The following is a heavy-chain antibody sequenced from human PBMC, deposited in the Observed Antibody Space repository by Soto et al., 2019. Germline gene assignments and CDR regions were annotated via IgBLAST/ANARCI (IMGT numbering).Heavy chain of an antibody. CDR1: GFIFSSYW. CDR3: AREVMLRGVIGNYYYMDV. CDR2: IKQDASEE. V-gene: IGHV3-7*01. J-gene: IGHJ6*03. Sequence: EGQLVESGGGLVQPGGSLRLSCAASGFIFSSYWMTWVRQAPGKGLEWVANIKQDASEEYSVGSVKGRFTISRDNAKNSLYLQMNSLRAEDTAVYYCAREVMLRGVIGNYYYMDVWGKGTTVTVSS. D-gene: IGHD3-10*01.